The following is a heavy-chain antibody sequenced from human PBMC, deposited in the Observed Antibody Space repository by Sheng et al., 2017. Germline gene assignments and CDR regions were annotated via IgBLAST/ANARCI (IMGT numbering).Heavy chain of an antibody. CDR1: GFTFSNYD. CDR2: ISSSGATI. J-gene: IGHJ4*02. D-gene: IGHD6-13*01. V-gene: IGHV3-48*03. Sequence: EVQLVESGGGLVQPGGSLRLSCAASGFTFSNYDVNWVRQAPGKGLEWVSYISSSGATIYYADSVKGRFTISRDHARNSVNLQMNSLRAEDTAMYFCASKVPAAAADDYWGQGTLVIVSS. CDR3: ASKVPAAAADDY.